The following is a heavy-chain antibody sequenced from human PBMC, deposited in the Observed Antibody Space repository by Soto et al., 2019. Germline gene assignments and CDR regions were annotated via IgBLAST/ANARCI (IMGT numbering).Heavy chain of an antibody. CDR3: VRTSGGEYYDSRQYYYSY. CDR2: IYPGDFDI. CDR1: GYKFIDYW. D-gene: IGHD3-22*01. V-gene: IGHV5-51*01. Sequence: GESLKISCNGSGYKFIDYWIGWVRQVPGKGLEWVGSIYPGDFDIKYRPSFQGQVTISADRSTTTAYLQWNSLQASDTAMYYCVRTSGGEYYDSRQYYYSYWGQGTLVTVSS. J-gene: IGHJ4*02.